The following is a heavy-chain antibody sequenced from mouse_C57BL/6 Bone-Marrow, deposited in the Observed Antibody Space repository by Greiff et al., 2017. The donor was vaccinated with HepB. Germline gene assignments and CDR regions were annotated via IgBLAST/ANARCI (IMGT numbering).Heavy chain of an antibody. Sequence: VQLQQSGAELVRPGTSVKVSCKASGYAFTNYLIEWVKQRPGQGLEWIGVINPGSGGTNYNEKFKGKATLTADKSSSTAYMQLSSMTSEDSAVYYCARSPLYYDYLDYWGQGTTLTVSS. J-gene: IGHJ2*01. V-gene: IGHV1-54*01. D-gene: IGHD2-4*01. CDR3: ARSPLYYDYLDY. CDR2: INPGSGGT. CDR1: GYAFTNYL.